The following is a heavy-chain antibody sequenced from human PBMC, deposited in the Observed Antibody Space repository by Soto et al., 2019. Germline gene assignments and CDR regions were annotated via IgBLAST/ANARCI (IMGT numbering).Heavy chain of an antibody. CDR2: ISSSSSYI. J-gene: IGHJ6*02. Sequence: LRLSCAASGFTFSSYSMNWVRQAPGKGLEWVSSISSSSSYIYYADSVKGRFTISRDNAKNSLYLQMNSLRAEDTAVYYCAREEYCSSTSCYTRENYYYYYGMDVWGQGTTVTVSS. V-gene: IGHV3-21*01. D-gene: IGHD2-2*02. CDR1: GFTFSSYS. CDR3: AREEYCSSTSCYTRENYYYYYGMDV.